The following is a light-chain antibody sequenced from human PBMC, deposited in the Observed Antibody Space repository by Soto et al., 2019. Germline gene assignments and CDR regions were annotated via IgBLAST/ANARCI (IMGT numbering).Light chain of an antibody. V-gene: IGLV2-14*01. Sequence: QSALTQPASVSGSPGQSITISCTGTSSDVGGYNYVSWYQQHPGKAPKLMIYDVSNRPSGVSNRFSGSKSGNTASLTISGLQAEDEAGYYGSSYTSSSALEVVFGGGTKVTVL. CDR1: SSDVGGYNY. CDR3: SSYTSSSALEVV. J-gene: IGLJ2*01. CDR2: DVS.